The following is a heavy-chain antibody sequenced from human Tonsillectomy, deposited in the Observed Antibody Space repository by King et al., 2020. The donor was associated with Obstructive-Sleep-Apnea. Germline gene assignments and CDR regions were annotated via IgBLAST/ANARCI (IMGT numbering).Heavy chain of an antibody. D-gene: IGHD4-17*01. CDR2: IYYDGSP. CDR1: NASISSTDHF. V-gene: IGHV4-30-4*01. CDR3: ARSYGDYYFDF. Sequence: QLQESGPGLVKPSQTLSLTCTVSNASISSTDHFWSWIRQPPGKGLEWIGYIYYDGSPYYNPVLKSRVTLSVSTSKNQFSLRLNSVTAAATAVYYCARSYGDYYFDFWGQGALVTVSS. J-gene: IGHJ4*02.